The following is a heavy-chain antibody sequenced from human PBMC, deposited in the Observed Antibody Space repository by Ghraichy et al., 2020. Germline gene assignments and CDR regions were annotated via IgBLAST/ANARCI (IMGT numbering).Heavy chain of an antibody. CDR2: ISSSGDIT. CDR1: GFTFSNYE. V-gene: IGHV3-48*03. J-gene: IGHJ4*02. Sequence: GGSLRLSCGASGFTFSNYEMNWVRQAPGKGPEWGSYISSSGDITYYADSVKGRFTVSRDNARNSLYLQMNSLRAEDTAVYYCARDLAAAGQYFDHWGQGTLVTFSS. D-gene: IGHD6-13*01. CDR3: ARDLAAAGQYFDH.